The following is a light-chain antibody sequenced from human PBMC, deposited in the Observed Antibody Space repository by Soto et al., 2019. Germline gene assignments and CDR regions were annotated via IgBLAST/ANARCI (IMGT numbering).Light chain of an antibody. CDR3: SSFTTNTTVV. Sequence: QSALTQPASVSGSPGQSITISCTGTSSDVGIYNYVSWYQQHPGKAPKLMIYGVTNRASGVSNRFSGSKSGNTASLTISGLQAEDEAEYYCSSFTTNTTVVFGGGTKVTVL. CDR1: SSDVGIYNY. J-gene: IGLJ2*01. CDR2: GVT. V-gene: IGLV2-14*01.